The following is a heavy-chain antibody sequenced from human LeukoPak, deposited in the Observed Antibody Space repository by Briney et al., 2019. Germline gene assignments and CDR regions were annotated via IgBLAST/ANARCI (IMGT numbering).Heavy chain of an antibody. Sequence: SETLSLTCTVSGGSISSYYWSWIRQPAGKGLEWIGRIDTSGNTNYKPSLKSRVTMSVDTSKNQFSLKLSSVTAADTAVYYCARGPVELWPDYYYYLDVWGKGTTVTVSS. D-gene: IGHD3-16*01. J-gene: IGHJ6*03. CDR2: IDTSGNT. CDR1: GGSISSYY. CDR3: ARGPVELWPDYYYYLDV. V-gene: IGHV4-4*07.